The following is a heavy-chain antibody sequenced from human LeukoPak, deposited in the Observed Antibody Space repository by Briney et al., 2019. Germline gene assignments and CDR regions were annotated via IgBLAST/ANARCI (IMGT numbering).Heavy chain of an antibody. Sequence: ASVKVSCESSGYIFTTYGISWVRRAPGQGLEWVGWISAYSGNTNYAQKFQGRVTMTTDTSTSTDYMELRSLRSDDMALYYCARDGMTTTRFFDFWGQGTLVTVSS. D-gene: IGHD1-1*01. V-gene: IGHV1-18*03. CDR3: ARDGMTTTRFFDF. CDR2: ISAYSGNT. J-gene: IGHJ4*02. CDR1: GYIFTTYG.